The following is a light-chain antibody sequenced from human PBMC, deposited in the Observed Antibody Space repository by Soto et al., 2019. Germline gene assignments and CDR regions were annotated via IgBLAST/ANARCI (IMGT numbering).Light chain of an antibody. V-gene: IGLV1-44*01. Sequence: QSVLTQPPSASGTPGQRVTISCSGSSSNIGTYSVNWYQHLPGVAPKLLIYLNNQRPSGVPDRFSGSRSGTSASLAINGLQSEDEADYYCSACDDSLNDPVVLFGGGPKLTVL. CDR3: SACDDSLNDPVVL. J-gene: IGLJ2*01. CDR1: SSNIGTYS. CDR2: LNN.